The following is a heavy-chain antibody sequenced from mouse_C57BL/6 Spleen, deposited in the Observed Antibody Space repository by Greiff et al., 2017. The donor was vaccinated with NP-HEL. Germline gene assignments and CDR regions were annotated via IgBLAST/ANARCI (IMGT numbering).Heavy chain of an antibody. Sequence: EVQLQQSGPELVKPGASVKMSCKASGYTFTDYNMHWVKQSHGKSLEWIGYINPNNGGTSYNQKFKGKATLTVNKSSSTAYMELRSLTSEDSAVYYCARGGPAPLLTAGGAMDYWGQGTSVTVSS. D-gene: IGHD2-1*01. J-gene: IGHJ4*01. CDR1: GYTFTDYN. V-gene: IGHV1-22*01. CDR2: INPNNGGT. CDR3: ARGGPAPLLTAGGAMDY.